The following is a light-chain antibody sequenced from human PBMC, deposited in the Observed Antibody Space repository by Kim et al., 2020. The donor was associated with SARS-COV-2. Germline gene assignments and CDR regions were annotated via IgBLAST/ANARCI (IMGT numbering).Light chain of an antibody. V-gene: IGKV1-39*01. CDR3: QQSYSTPRT. Sequence: ASVGDRVTITCRASQSISSYLNWYQQKPGKAPKLLIYAASSLQSGVPSRFSGSGSGTDFTLTISSLQPEDFATYYCQQSYSTPRTSGQGTKVDIK. J-gene: IGKJ1*01. CDR2: AAS. CDR1: QSISSY.